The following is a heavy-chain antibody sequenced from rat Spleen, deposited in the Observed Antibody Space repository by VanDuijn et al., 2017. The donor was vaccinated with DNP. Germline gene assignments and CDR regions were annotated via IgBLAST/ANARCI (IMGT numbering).Heavy chain of an antibody. J-gene: IGHJ3*01. Sequence: EVQLQESGPGLVKPSQSLSLTCSVTGYSITSNYWGWIRKFPGNKMEWMAYISYSGSTGYNPSLKSRISLSRDTSKNQFFLQLNSVTTEDTATYYCATVHYYDGTRCAYWGQGTLVTVSS. CDR3: ATVHYYDGTRCAY. D-gene: IGHD1-12*02. V-gene: IGHV3-1*01. CDR1: GYSITSNY. CDR2: ISYSGST.